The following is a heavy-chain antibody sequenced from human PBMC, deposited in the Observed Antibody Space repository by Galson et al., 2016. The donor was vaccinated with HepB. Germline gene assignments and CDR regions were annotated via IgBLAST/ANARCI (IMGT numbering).Heavy chain of an antibody. D-gene: IGHD5-24*01. V-gene: IGHV4-34*01. J-gene: IGHJ4*02. CDR3: SRGLDAYKAGNY. CDR2: IHPSGST. CDR1: GGSFTGYY. Sequence: SETLSLTCGVYGGSFTGYYCNWFRQPPGMGLEWIGEIHPSGSTSYNPSLGSRVTISLDTSKNQFSLKVESVTAADTAVYFCSRGLDAYKAGNYWGQGTLVTVAA.